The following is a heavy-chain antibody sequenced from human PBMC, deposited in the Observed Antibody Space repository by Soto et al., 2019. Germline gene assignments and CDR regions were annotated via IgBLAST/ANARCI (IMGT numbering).Heavy chain of an antibody. CDR3: AKAHLMYYLEKGGFDM. CDR2: ISGSGGTT. CDR1: GLTFINHA. D-gene: IGHD3-10*01. Sequence: EVRLLESGGGLVQPGGSLRLSCAASGLTFINHAMSWVRQAPGKGLEWVSGISGSGGTTYYTDSVKGRFTISRDNTKNTLYLRMNTLIAEDTAVYYCAKAHLMYYLEKGGFDMWAQGPMVSVSP. J-gene: IGHJ3*02. V-gene: IGHV3-23*01.